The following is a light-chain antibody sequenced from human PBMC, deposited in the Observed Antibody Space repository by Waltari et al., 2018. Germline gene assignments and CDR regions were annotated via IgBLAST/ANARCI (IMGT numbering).Light chain of an antibody. CDR1: SSDVGAYNY. CDR3: CSYTDRSTMV. J-gene: IGLJ3*02. Sequence: SALTQPPSASGSPGQSVSISCTGTSSDVGAYNYVSWYQQHPGQAPSLMIYEVTKRPSGVPDRFSGSKSGNTASLTVSGLQTEEEADYYCCSYTDRSTMVFGAGTKLTVL. CDR2: EVT. V-gene: IGLV2-8*01.